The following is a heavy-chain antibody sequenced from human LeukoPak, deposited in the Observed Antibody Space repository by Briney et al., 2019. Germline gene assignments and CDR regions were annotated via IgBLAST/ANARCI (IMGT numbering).Heavy chain of an antibody. V-gene: IGHV3-21*01. D-gene: IGHD5/OR15-5a*01. CDR1: RFTFSTYT. Sequence: PGGSLRLSCAASRFTFSTYTMNWVRQAPGKGLEWVSSISSSSSYIYYADSVKGRFTISRDNAKNSLYLQMNSLRAEDTAVYYCARAPYLRGFDPWGQGTLVAVSS. CDR3: ARAPYLRGFDP. CDR2: ISSSSSYI. J-gene: IGHJ5*02.